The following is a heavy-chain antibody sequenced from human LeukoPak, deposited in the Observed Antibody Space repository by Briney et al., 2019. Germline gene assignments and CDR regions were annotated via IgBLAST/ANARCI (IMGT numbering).Heavy chain of an antibody. D-gene: IGHD5-12*01. CDR3: ASTNIVATTDY. Sequence: SETLSLTCAVYGGFFSGYYWSWIRQPPGKGLEWIGEINHSGSTDYNPSLKSRVTISVDTSKNQFSLKLSSVTAADTAVYYCASTNIVATTDYWGQGTLVTVSS. V-gene: IGHV4-34*01. J-gene: IGHJ4*02. CDR1: GGFFSGYY. CDR2: INHSGST.